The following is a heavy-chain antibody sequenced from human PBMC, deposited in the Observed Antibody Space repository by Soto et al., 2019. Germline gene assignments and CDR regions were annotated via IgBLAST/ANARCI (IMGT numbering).Heavy chain of an antibody. CDR3: ARGSHPAAGNYAVPDY. D-gene: IGHD1-7*01. J-gene: IGHJ4*02. V-gene: IGHV1-69*01. Sequence: ASAKLSCKDSGGTFSSSAISWVRLAPVQGLEWMGGIIPIFGTANHAQKFQSRVTITADASTSTAYMELSSLRSEDTAVDYCARGSHPAAGNYAVPDYWGQGILVRVSS. CDR2: IIPIFGTA. CDR1: GGTFSSSA.